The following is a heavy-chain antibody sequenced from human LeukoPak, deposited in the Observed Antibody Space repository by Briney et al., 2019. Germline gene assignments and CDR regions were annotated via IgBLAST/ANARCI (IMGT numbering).Heavy chain of an antibody. J-gene: IGHJ4*02. CDR3: AKDKAAGVDY. D-gene: IGHD6-13*01. CDR1: GFTFSSYG. Sequence: GGSLRLSCAASGFTFSSYGMHWVRQAPGKGLEWVAVISYDGSNKYYADSVKGRFTISRDNSKNTLYLQMNSLRAEDTAAYYCAKDKAAGVDYWGQGTLVTVSS. V-gene: IGHV3-30*18. CDR2: ISYDGSNK.